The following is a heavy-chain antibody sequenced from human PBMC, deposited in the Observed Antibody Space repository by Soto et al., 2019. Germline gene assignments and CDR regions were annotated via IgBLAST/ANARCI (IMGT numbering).Heavy chain of an antibody. Sequence: GGSLRLSWAAAGFTFRGYVMSWVRQAPGKGLEWVANIKQDGSEKYYVDSVKGRFTISRDNAKNSLYLQMNSLRAEDTAVYYCARSGIAVAGPDYWGQGTLVTVSS. D-gene: IGHD6-19*01. CDR2: IKQDGSEK. CDR3: ARSGIAVAGPDY. V-gene: IGHV3-7*01. J-gene: IGHJ4*02. CDR1: GFTFRGYV.